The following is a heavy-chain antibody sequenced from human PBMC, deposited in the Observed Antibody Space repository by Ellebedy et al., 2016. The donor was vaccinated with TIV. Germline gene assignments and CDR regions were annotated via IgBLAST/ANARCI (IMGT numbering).Heavy chain of an antibody. D-gene: IGHD3-10*01. V-gene: IGHV4-39*07. CDR3: ARERNMLRGVVAY. J-gene: IGHJ4*02. Sequence: MPSETLSLTCTVSGGSISTSTYYWGWIRQPPGKGLEWIGSIYYSGSTYYNPSLKSRVTISVDTSKNQFSLKLSSVTAADTAVYYCARERNMLRGVVAYWGQGTLVTVSS. CDR2: IYYSGST. CDR1: GGSISTSTYY.